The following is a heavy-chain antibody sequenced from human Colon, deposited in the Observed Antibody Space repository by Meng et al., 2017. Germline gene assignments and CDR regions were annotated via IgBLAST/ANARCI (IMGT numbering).Heavy chain of an antibody. V-gene: IGHV4-61*01. CDR2: VYYDGTT. J-gene: IGHJ4*02. CDR1: GGSVNNRTYY. D-gene: IGHD3-10*01. Sequence: QVKLPEPGPGLVRPSETLSLTCTVSGGSVNNRTYYWTWIRQPPGKGLEWIGYVYYDGTTNYNPFLESRLTMSIDTSKNQFSLKLSSVTAADTAVYYCARDWGSGTPYWGQGTLVTVSS. CDR3: ARDWGSGTPY.